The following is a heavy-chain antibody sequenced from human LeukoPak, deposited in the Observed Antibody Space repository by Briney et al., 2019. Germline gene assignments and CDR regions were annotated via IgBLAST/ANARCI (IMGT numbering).Heavy chain of an antibody. D-gene: IGHD6-19*01. CDR2: ISDNGAVT. J-gene: IGHJ5*02. CDR3: ANMAVPA. Sequence: GGSLRLSCAASGFSFSMYSMSWIRQAPGKGLEWVSVISDNGAVTFYGDSVKGRFTISRDNAKNSLYLQMNSLRAEDTAVYYCANMAVPALGQGTLVTVSS. V-gene: IGHV3-21*01. CDR1: GFSFSMYS.